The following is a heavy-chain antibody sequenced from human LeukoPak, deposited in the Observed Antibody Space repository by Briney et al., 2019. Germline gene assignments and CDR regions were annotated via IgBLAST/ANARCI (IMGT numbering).Heavy chain of an antibody. D-gene: IGHD3-10*01. CDR2: IYYSGST. J-gene: IGHJ4*02. CDR1: GGSISSGGYY. V-gene: IGHV4-30-4*08. CDR3: ARETRNGGFDY. Sequence: SQTLSLTCTVSGGSISSGGYYWSWIRQPPGKGLEWIGYIYYSGSTYYNPSLKSRVTISVDTSKNQFSLKLSSVTAADTAVYFCARETRNGGFDYWGQGTLVTVSS.